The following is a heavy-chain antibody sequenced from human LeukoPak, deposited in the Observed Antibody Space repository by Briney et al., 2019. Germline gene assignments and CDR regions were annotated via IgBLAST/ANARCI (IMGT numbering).Heavy chain of an antibody. CDR3: AKGHCTNGICWLD. D-gene: IGHD2-8*01. CDR1: GFTVSSTY. J-gene: IGHJ4*02. CDR2: IYSAGST. Sequence: GGSLRLSCAASGFTVSSTYMSWVRQAPGKWLEWVSIIYSAGSTYYADSVKGRFTISRDNSKNTLYLQMNSLRAEDTAVDYCAKGHCTNGICWLDWGQGTLVTVSS. V-gene: IGHV3-53*01.